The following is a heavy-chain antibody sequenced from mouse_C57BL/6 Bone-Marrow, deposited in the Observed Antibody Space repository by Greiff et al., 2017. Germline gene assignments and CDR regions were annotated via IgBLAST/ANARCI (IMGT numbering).Heavy chain of an antibody. Sequence: VQLKESGAELVKPGASVKISCKASGYTFTSYWMHWVKQRPGQGLEWIGNINPSNGGTNYNEKFKSKATLTVDKSSSTAYMQLSSLTSEDSAVYYCASYDYDPYYYAMDYWGQGTSVTVSS. V-gene: IGHV1-53*01. CDR3: ASYDYDPYYYAMDY. J-gene: IGHJ4*01. D-gene: IGHD2-4*01. CDR2: INPSNGGT. CDR1: GYTFTSYW.